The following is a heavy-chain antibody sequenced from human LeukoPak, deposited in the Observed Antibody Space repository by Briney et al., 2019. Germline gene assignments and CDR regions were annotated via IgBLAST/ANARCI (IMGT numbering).Heavy chain of an antibody. D-gene: IGHD6-19*01. Sequence: ASVKVSCKASGYTFTSYYMHWVRQAPGQGLEWMGIINPSGGSTSYAQKFQGRVTMTRDTSTSTVYMELSSLRSEDTAVYYCARARGGEQWLVRWVVRGFDYWGQGTLVTVSS. V-gene: IGHV1-46*01. J-gene: IGHJ4*02. CDR1: GYTFTSYY. CDR3: ARARGGEQWLVRWVVRGFDY. CDR2: INPSGGST.